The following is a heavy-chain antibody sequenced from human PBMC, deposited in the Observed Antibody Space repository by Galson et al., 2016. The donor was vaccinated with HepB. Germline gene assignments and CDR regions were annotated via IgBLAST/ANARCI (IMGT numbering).Heavy chain of an antibody. CDR2: IHYNGRP. J-gene: IGHJ4*02. Sequence: SETLSLTCSVSGGSITSSDWWSWVRQPPGKGLEWIAEIHYNGRPNHSPSLKGRVTISVDKSRNQFSLKLSSVTAADTAVYYCARGELALGFDYWGQGALVTVSS. V-gene: IGHV4/OR15-8*01. CDR1: GGSITSSDW. D-gene: IGHD3-10*01. CDR3: ARGELALGFDY.